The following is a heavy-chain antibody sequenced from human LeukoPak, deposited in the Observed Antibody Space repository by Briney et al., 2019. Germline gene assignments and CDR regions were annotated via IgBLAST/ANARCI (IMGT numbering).Heavy chain of an antibody. J-gene: IGHJ4*02. CDR2: LNYDGSQI. Sequence: GGSLRLSCTASGFTFRNYWMHWLRDGPGKGVVGVSRLNYDGSQILYVDSVTGQFTNTRDNVKNTVYLQMNSLGAEGTGVYYCARDGAEDGDVAFDFWGQGTLVTVSS. CDR3: ARDGAEDGDVAFDF. V-gene: IGHV3-74*03. CDR1: GFTFRNYW. D-gene: IGHD4-17*01.